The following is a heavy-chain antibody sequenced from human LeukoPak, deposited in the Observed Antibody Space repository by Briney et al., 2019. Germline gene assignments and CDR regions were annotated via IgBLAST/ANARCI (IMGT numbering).Heavy chain of an antibody. D-gene: IGHD3-22*01. CDR1: GGSISSGGYY. J-gene: IGHJ3*02. CDR2: IYYSGST. Sequence: SETLSLTCTLSGGSISSGGYYWSWIRQHPGKGLEVIGYIYYSGSTYYNPSLKSRVTISMDTSKNQFSLKLGSVTAADTAVYHCARAPALPMISLGAFDSWGQEATVTVSS. CDR3: ARAPALPMISLGAFDS. V-gene: IGHV4-31*03.